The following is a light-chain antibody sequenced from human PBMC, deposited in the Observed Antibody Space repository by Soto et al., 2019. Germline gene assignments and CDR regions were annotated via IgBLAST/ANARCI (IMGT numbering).Light chain of an antibody. CDR3: SSYSTTSFFV. CDR1: SSDVGGYNY. CDR2: DVN. J-gene: IGLJ1*01. V-gene: IGLV2-14*01. Sequence: QSALTQPASVSGSPRQSITISCTGTSSDVGGYNYVSWYQQYPGKAPQLMIFDVNDRPSGVSYRFSGSKSGNTASLTISGLQAEDEAHYYCSSYSTTSFFVFGTGTKVTVL.